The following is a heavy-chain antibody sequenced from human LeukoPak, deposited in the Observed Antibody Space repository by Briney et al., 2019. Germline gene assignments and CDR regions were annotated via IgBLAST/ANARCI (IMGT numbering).Heavy chain of an antibody. CDR3: ARVSGQQLYFY. V-gene: IGHV4-30-4*08. CDR2: NYYSGST. J-gene: IGHJ4*02. CDR1: GGSISSGDYY. Sequence: SQTLSLTCTVSGGSISSGDYYWSWIRQPPGKGLEWIGYNYYSGSTYYNPSLKSRVTISVDTSKNQFSLKLSSVTAADTAVYYCARVSGQQLYFYWGQGTLVTVSS. D-gene: IGHD6-13*01.